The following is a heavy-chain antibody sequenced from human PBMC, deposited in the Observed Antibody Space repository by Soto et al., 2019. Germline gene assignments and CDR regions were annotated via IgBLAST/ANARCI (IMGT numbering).Heavy chain of an antibody. J-gene: IGHJ5*02. D-gene: IGHD2-21*02. CDR3: AGGDWNWFDP. V-gene: IGHV4-30-4*08. Sequence: SQTLFLTCTVSGGSIISVDYYWSWIRKPPGRGLEWIGYTYYSGSTHYNPSLKSRLTISGDTSKNQFSLKLTSVTAADTAVYYCAGGDWNWFDPWGQGTLVTVSS. CDR2: TYYSGST. CDR1: GGSIISVDYY.